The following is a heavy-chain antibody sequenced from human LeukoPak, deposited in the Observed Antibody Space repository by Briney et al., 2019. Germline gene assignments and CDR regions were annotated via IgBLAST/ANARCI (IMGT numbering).Heavy chain of an antibody. J-gene: IGHJ3*02. CDR2: IRGDGVTT. CDR3: ARGSRLGVVGRDAFDI. CDR1: GFTFSSHG. Sequence: GGSLRLSCAASGFTFSSHGMNWVRQAPGKGLEWVSGIRGDGVTTYYADSVKGRFTISRDNARNSLYLQMNSLRAEDTAVYYCARGSRLGVVGRDAFDIWGQGTMVTVSS. D-gene: IGHD3-3*01. V-gene: IGHV3-23*01.